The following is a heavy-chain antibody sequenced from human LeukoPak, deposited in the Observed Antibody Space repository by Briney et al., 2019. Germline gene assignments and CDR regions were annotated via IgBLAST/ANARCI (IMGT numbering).Heavy chain of an antibody. CDR3: ARARKGFDP. J-gene: IGHJ5*02. V-gene: IGHV4-59*01. CDR1: GASMSGAY. Sequence: PSETLSLTCTVSGASMSGAYWSWIRQPPGKGLEWIGYIYYSGSTIHNPSLESRVTISVDTSKSQFSLKLSAVTAADTAVYYCARARKGFDPWGQGTLVTVSS. D-gene: IGHD1-14*01. CDR2: IYYSGST.